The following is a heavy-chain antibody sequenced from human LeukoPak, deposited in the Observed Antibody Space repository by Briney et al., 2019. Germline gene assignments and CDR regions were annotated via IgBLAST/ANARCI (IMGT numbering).Heavy chain of an antibody. J-gene: IGHJ4*02. CDR1: GFNFDNFA. D-gene: IGHD6-13*01. V-gene: IGHV3-30*04. Sequence: GGSLRLSCVVSGFNFDNFAMHWVRQPLGKGLEWVAVISHDGRTKYYADSMKGRITISRDNSKNTLYLQMNSLRAEDTAVYYCAKDWHSSSWFGLQNDYWGQGTLVTVSS. CDR2: ISHDGRTK. CDR3: AKDWHSSSWFGLQNDY.